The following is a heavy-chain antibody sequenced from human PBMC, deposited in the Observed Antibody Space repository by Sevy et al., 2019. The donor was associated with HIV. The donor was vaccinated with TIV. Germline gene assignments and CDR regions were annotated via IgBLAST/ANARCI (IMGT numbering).Heavy chain of an antibody. V-gene: IGHV1-2*06. CDR3: ARGVAVPAQGHFEY. D-gene: IGHD2-2*01. Sequence: ASVKVSCKASGCTFTVYSLHWVRQAPGQGLEWMGRINPNSGATNYALKFQGRVTMTRDTSMSTAYMELSRLTSDDTAVYYCARGVAVPAQGHFEYWGHGTLVTVSS. J-gene: IGHJ4*01. CDR1: GCTFTVYS. CDR2: INPNSGAT.